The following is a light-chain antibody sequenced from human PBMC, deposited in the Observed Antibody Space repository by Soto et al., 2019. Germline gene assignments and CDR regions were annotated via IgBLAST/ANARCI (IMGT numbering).Light chain of an antibody. V-gene: IGLV4-69*01. J-gene: IGLJ2*01. CDR3: QTWGTGILV. CDR2: LNSDGSH. CDR1: SGHSSYA. Sequence: QLVLTQSPSASASLGASVKLTCTLSSGHSSYAIAWHQQQPEKGPRYLTKLNSDGSHSKGDGIPDRFSGSSSGAERYLTISSLQSEDEADYYCQTWGTGILVCGGGTKLTVL.